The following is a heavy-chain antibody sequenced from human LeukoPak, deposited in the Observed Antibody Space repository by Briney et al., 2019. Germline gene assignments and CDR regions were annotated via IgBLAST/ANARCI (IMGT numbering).Heavy chain of an antibody. CDR1: GYTFTSYA. Sequence: ASVKVSCKASGYTFTSYAMNWVRQAPGQGLEWMGWINTNTENPTYAQGFTGRFVFSLDTSVSTAYLQISSLKAEDTAVYYCARDVSGNGYDPMDVWGQGTTVTVSS. J-gene: IGHJ6*02. CDR2: INTNTENP. D-gene: IGHD5-12*01. V-gene: IGHV7-4-1*02. CDR3: ARDVSGNGYDPMDV.